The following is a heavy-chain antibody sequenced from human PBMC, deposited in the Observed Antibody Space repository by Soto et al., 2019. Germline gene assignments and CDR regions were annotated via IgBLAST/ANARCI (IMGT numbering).Heavy chain of an antibody. V-gene: IGHV3-21*06. Sequence: EVQLVESGGGLVKPGGSLRLSCAASGFTFRSYTMNWVRQAPGKGLEWVSSISSSSTTIYYADSVKARFTISRDNAENTLFLQMNSLRAEDTAVYYCAREWAYDTSLASWAQGTLFTVPS. CDR2: ISSSSTTI. CDR1: GFTFRSYT. J-gene: IGHJ4*02. D-gene: IGHD3-22*01. CDR3: AREWAYDTSLAS.